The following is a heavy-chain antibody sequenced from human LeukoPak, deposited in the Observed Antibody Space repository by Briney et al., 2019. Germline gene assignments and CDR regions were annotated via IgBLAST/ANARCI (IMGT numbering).Heavy chain of an antibody. J-gene: IGHJ1*01. CDR2: FDPEEGET. V-gene: IGHV1-24*01. CDR3: ATAGIVLDTGAEFLLH. Sequence: ASVKLSCKLSGDTLTELSMHWVRQSPGKGLEWMGGFDPEEGETIYAQRFQGRVTMTEDTVTDTAHMELSSLTSEDTAVYYCATAGIVLDTGAEFLLHWGQGTLVTVSS. D-gene: IGHD2-8*01. CDR1: GDTLTELS.